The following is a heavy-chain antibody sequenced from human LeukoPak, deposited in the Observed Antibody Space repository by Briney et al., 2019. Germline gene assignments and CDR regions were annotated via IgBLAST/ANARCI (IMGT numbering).Heavy chain of an antibody. CDR1: GFTFSSYG. CDR2: ISYDGTNK. Sequence: GSLRLSCAASGFTFSSYGMHRVRQAPGKGLEWVAVISYDGTNKYYADSVKGRFTISRDNSKNTLYLQMNSLRAEDTAVYYCAKEPGMDVWGPGTTVTVSS. V-gene: IGHV3-30*18. J-gene: IGHJ6*02. CDR3: AKEPGMDV.